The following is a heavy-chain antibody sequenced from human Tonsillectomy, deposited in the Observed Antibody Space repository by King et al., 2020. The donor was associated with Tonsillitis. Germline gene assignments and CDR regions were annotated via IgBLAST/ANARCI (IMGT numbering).Heavy chain of an antibody. V-gene: IGHV3-11*01. CDR1: GFTFSDYY. CDR2: IGTSGTTI. Sequence: VQLVESGGGLVKPGGSLRLSCAASGFTFSDYYMNWIRQAPGKGLEWVSYIGTSGTTIYYAESVKGRFTISRDNAKNSLVLQMNSLRAEDTAVYYCGRYLYHGSGNEYDEDVNVYVGMDVWGQGTTVTVSS. CDR3: GRYLYHGSGNEYDEDVNVYVGMDV. J-gene: IGHJ6*02. D-gene: IGHD3-10*01.